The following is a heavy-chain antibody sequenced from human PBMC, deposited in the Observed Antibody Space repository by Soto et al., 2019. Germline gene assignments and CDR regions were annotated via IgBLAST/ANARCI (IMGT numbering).Heavy chain of an antibody. V-gene: IGHV1-58*01. D-gene: IGHD3-16*01. J-gene: IGHJ4*02. CDR1: GFTFTSSA. Sequence: ASVKVSCKASGFTFTSSAVQWVRQARGQRLEWIGWIVVGSGNTNYAQKFQERVTITRDMSTSTAYMELSSLRSEDTAVYYCAAVALRRFSPVDFDYWGQGTLVTVSS. CDR3: AAVALRRFSPVDFDY. CDR2: IVVGSGNT.